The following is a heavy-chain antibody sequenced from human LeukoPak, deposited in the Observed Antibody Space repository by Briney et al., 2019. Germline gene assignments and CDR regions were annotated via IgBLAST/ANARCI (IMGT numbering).Heavy chain of an antibody. CDR1: GFTFSSYE. CDR3: ARTGTHCSSTSCYQGGDFDY. D-gene: IGHD2-2*01. Sequence: GGSLRLSCAASGFTFSSYEMTWVRQAPGRGLEWVSVISDSGGNTFYADSVKGRFTISRDNSKNTLYLQMNSLRAEDTAVYYCARTGTHCSSTSCYQGGDFDYWGQGTLVTVSS. J-gene: IGHJ4*02. V-gene: IGHV3-23*01. CDR2: ISDSGGNT.